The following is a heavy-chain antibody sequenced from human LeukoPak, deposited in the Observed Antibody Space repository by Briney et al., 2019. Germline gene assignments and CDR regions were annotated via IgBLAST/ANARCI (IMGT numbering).Heavy chain of an antibody. CDR3: AYSGSYYTFDY. V-gene: IGHV3-66*01. CDR2: IYSGGST. J-gene: IGHJ4*02. D-gene: IGHD1-26*01. CDR1: GFTVTSNY. Sequence: GAPRLSLAAPGFTVTSNYMSLVRRAPGEGVGGVSIIYSGGSTYYADSVKGRFTISRDNSKNTLYLQMNSLRAEDTAVYYCAYSGSYYTFDYWGQGTLVTVSS.